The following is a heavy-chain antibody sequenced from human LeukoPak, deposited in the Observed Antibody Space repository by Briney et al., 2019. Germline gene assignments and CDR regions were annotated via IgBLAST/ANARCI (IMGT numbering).Heavy chain of an antibody. CDR1: GDTFTGYY. CDR2: INPNRGGT. D-gene: IGHD5-12*01. Sequence: ASVKVSCKASGDTFTGYYMHWVRQAPGQGLERMGWINPNRGGTNFAQKFQGRVTMTRDTSISTAYMELSRLRSDDTAVYYCARDSLLSGYSGYDLDYWGQGTLVTVSS. CDR3: ARDSLLSGYSGYDLDY. V-gene: IGHV1-2*02. J-gene: IGHJ4*02.